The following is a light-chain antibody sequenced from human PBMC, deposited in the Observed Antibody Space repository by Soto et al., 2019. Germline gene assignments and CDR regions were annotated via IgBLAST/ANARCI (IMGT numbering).Light chain of an antibody. Sequence: EIVLTQSPGTLSLSPGERATLSCRASQSVSSNYLAWYQQKFGQTPRLLVYGASNRASGIPDRFRGRGSGSDFTLTISGVLPEDFAVYYCQQYGSSPITFGQGTRLDIK. V-gene: IGKV3-20*01. CDR2: GAS. CDR1: QSVSSNY. J-gene: IGKJ5*01. CDR3: QQYGSSPIT.